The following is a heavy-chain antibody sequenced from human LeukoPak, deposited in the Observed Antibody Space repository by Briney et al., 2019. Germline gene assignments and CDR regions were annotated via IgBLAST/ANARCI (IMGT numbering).Heavy chain of an antibody. V-gene: IGHV1-69*13. CDR2: IIPIFGTA. CDR1: GGTFSSYA. Sequence: SVKVSCKASGGTFSSYAISWVRQAPGQGLEWMGGIIPIFGTANYAQKFQGRVTITADESTSTAYMELSSLRSEDTAVHYCARATSGSYGAFDIWGQGTMVTVSS. J-gene: IGHJ3*02. D-gene: IGHD1-26*01. CDR3: ARATSGSYGAFDI.